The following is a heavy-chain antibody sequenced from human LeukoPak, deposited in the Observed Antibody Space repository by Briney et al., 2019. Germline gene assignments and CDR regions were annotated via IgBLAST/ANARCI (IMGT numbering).Heavy chain of an antibody. CDR1: GGSISSSNW. Sequence: SETLSLTCTVSGGSISSSNWWSWVRQLPGKGLEWIGEIYHSGSTNYNPSLKRRVTISVDTSKNQFSLKLSSVTAADTAVYYCARVLNTDDAFDIWGQGTMVTVSS. CDR2: IYHSGST. V-gene: IGHV4-4*02. CDR3: ARVLNTDDAFDI. D-gene: IGHD2-2*02. J-gene: IGHJ3*02.